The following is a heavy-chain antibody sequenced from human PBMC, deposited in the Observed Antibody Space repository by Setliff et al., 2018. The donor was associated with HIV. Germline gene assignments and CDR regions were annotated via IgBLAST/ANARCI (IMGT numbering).Heavy chain of an antibody. CDR2: INPSDGST. J-gene: IGHJ4*02. CDR3: ARVEYYYDSSGYYYDY. V-gene: IGHV1-46*01. Sequence: GASVKVSCKASGYTFTSYYMHWVRQAPGQGLEWMGIINPSDGSTSYAQKFQGRVTMTRDTSTSTVYMELSSLRSEDTAVYYCARVEYYYDSSGYYYDYWGQGTLVTVSS. D-gene: IGHD3-22*01. CDR1: GYTFTSYY.